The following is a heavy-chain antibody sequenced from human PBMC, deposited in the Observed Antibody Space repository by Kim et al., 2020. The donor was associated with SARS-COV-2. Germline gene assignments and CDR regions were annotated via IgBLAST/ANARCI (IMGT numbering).Heavy chain of an antibody. Sequence: ASVKVSCKVSGHPLVELSIHWVRQAPGKGLEWMGGFNSEEGETIYAQKFQGRVTMTEATFTDTAYMELTSLTSEDTAVYYCATERSSSWLYNFEDWGKGTLVTVSS. CDR2: FNSEEGET. J-gene: IGHJ4*02. CDR1: GHPLVELS. V-gene: IGHV1-24*01. CDR3: ATERSSSWLYNFED. D-gene: IGHD6-13*01.